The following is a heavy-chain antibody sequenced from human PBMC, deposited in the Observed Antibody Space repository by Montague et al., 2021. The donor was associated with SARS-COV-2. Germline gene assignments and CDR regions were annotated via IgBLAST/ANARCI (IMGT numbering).Heavy chain of an antibody. V-gene: IGHV3-72*01. CDR1: GFTFSDYY. CDR2: IRNKHYSYTT. Sequence: FLRLSCAASGFTFSDYYMDWVRQAPGKGLEWVGRIRNKHYSYTTQYAASVKGRFIISKDDSESLLHLQMNSLEIEDTAVYFCARRRVSDGFDIWGQGTMVTVSS. CDR3: ARRRVSDGFDI. D-gene: IGHD5-24*01. J-gene: IGHJ3*02.